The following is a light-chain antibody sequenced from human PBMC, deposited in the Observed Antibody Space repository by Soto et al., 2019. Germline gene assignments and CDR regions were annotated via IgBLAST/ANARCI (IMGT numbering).Light chain of an antibody. J-gene: IGKJ1*01. V-gene: IGKV3-15*01. Sequence: EIVMTQSPATLSVSPGERATLSCRASQSVSSNLAWYQQKPGQAPRPLIYGASTRATGIPARFSGSGSGTEFTLTISSLQSEDFAVYYCQQYKNWPQTFGQGTKVEIK. CDR1: QSVSSN. CDR2: GAS. CDR3: QQYKNWPQT.